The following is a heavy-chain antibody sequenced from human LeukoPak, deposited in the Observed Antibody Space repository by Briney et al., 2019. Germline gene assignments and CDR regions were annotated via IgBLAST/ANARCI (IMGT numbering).Heavy chain of an antibody. CDR2: ISVYNGNT. V-gene: IGHV1-18*01. D-gene: IGHD2-2*02. Sequence: ASVKVSCKASGYTFANFGITWVRQAPGQGLEWLGWISVYNGNTNYAQNLQGRVTLTTDTSTSTAYMELRSLRSDDTALYYCARTCSSSSCYMVHWGQGTLVTVSS. CDR3: ARTCSSSSCYMVH. J-gene: IGHJ4*02. CDR1: GYTFANFG.